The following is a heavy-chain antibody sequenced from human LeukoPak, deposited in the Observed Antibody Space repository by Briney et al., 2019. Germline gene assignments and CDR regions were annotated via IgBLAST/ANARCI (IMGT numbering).Heavy chain of an antibody. J-gene: IGHJ4*02. CDR1: GFTFSSYA. Sequence: GGSLRLSCAASGFTFSSYAMHWVRQAPGKGLEWVAVISYDGSNKYYADSVKGRFTISRDNSKNTLYLQMNSLRAEDTAVYYCARAYGSGSYYNWGRGTLVTVSS. CDR3: ARAYGSGSYYN. CDR2: ISYDGSNK. D-gene: IGHD3-10*01. V-gene: IGHV3-30*04.